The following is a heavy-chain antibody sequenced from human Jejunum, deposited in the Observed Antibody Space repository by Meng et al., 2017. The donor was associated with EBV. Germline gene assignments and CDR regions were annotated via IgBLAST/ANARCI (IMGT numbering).Heavy chain of an antibody. Sequence: EVALVGSGGGLFQPGGSLRLSCAASGFTFSNSWMHWLRQAPGKGLVWVSHIDTDGSTTNYAGSVKGRFTISRDNAKNTLSLQMNSLRVEDTAVYYCVRGGLGPWYWGQGTLVTVSS. V-gene: IGHV3-74*01. CDR2: IDTDGSTT. D-gene: IGHD3/OR15-3a*01. CDR1: GFTFSNSW. CDR3: VRGGLGPWY. J-gene: IGHJ4*02.